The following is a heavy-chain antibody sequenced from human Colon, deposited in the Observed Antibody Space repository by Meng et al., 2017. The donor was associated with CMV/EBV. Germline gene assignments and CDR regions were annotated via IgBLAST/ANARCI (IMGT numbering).Heavy chain of an antibody. D-gene: IGHD6-13*01. V-gene: IGHV3-9*01. J-gene: IGHJ6*02. CDR3: AKAPGYSSSPGYYYGMDV. Sequence: SLKISCAASGFTFDDYAMHWVRQAPGKGLEWVSGTSWNSGRIGYADSAKGRFTISRDNAKNSLYLQMNSLRAEDTALYYCAKAPGYSSSPGYYYGMDVWGQGTTVTVSS. CDR1: GFTFDDYA. CDR2: TSWNSGRI.